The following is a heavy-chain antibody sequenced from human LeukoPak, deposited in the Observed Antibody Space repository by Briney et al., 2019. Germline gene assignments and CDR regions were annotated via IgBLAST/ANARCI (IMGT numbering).Heavy chain of an antibody. D-gene: IGHD3-10*01. J-gene: IGHJ4*02. CDR2: ISGSGGST. CDR3: AKDIVGYYYGSKPDY. Sequence: PGGSLRLSCAASGFTFSSYSMNWVRQAPGKGLEWVSAISGSGGSTYYADSVKGRFTISRDNSKNTLYLQMNSLRAEDTAVYYCAKDIVGYYYGSKPDYWGQGTLVTVSS. CDR1: GFTFSSYS. V-gene: IGHV3-23*01.